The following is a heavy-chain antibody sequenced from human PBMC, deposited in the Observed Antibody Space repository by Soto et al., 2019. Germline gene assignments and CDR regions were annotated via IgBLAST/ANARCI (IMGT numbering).Heavy chain of an antibody. CDR3: ASDYLPRSPIDY. V-gene: IGHV3-48*01. D-gene: IGHD3-10*01. CDR1: GFTFSSYS. J-gene: IGHJ4*02. CDR2: ISSSSSTI. Sequence: EVQLVESGGGLVQPGGSLRLSCAASGFTFSSYSMNWVRQAPGKGLEWVSYISSSSSTIYYADSVKGRFTISRDNAKNYLYLQMNSVRAEDTGVYYCASDYLPRSPIDYWGQGTLVTVSS.